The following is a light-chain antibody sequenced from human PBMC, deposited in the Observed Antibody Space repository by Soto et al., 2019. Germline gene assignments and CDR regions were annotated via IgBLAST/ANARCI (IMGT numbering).Light chain of an antibody. J-gene: IGLJ1*01. CDR3: CSYTTSSTNYV. CDR2: DVT. V-gene: IGLV2-14*01. Sequence: SVLTQPASVSGSPGQSITISCTGTSSDVGGYNYVSWYQQHPGKAPKLMIFDVTNRPSGVSNRFSGSKSGNTASLTISGLQAEDEADYYCCSYTTSSTNYVFGTGTKLTVL. CDR1: SSDVGGYNY.